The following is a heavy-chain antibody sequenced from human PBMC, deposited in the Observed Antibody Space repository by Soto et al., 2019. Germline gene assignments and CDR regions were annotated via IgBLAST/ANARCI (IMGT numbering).Heavy chain of an antibody. J-gene: IGHJ6*02. V-gene: IGHV4-30-4*01. Sequence: SETLSLTCTVSCCSIISGDYYWSWIRQPPGKGLEWIGYIYYSGSTYYNPSLKSRVTISVDTSKNQFSLKLSSVTAADTAVYYCARVALQGYYYGMDVWGQGTTVTVSS. CDR2: IYYSGST. CDR1: CCSIISGDYY. CDR3: ARVALQGYYYGMDV. D-gene: IGHD4-4*01.